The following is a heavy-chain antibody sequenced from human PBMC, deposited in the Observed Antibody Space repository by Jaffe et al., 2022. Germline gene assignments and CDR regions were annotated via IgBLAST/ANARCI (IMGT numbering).Heavy chain of an antibody. V-gene: IGHV3-9*01. CDR1: GFTFDDYA. D-gene: IGHD6-19*01. CDR2: ISWNSGSI. J-gene: IGHJ3*02. Sequence: EVQLVESGGGLVQPGRSLRLSCAASGFTFDDYAMHWVRQAPGKGLEWVSGISWNSGSIGYADSVKGRFTISRDNAKNSLYLQMNSLRAEDTALYYCAKDPLAVAGVPAAFDIWGQGTMVTVSS. CDR3: AKDPLAVAGVPAAFDI.